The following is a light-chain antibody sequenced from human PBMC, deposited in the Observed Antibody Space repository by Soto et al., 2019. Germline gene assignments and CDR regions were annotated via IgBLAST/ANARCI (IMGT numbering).Light chain of an antibody. J-gene: IGKJ2*02. V-gene: IGKV1-39*01. CDR1: QSIATY. Sequence: DLQMTQSPSSLSASVGDRVTITCRASQSIATYLNWYQQKPGKAPKLLIYAASSLQSGVPSRFSGSGSGTDFTLTIISLQPEDFASYYCQQSHSIPRTFGQGTKLEIK. CDR2: AAS. CDR3: QQSHSIPRT.